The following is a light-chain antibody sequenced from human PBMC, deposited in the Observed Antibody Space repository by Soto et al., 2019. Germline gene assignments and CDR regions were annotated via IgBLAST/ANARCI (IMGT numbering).Light chain of an antibody. CDR2: GAS. CDR1: QSVSSN. CDR3: QHYNNWPLT. J-gene: IGKJ1*01. Sequence: EIVMTQSPDTLSVSPGERASHSCRASQSVSSNLAWYQQNPGQAPRLLIYGASARATGIPARFSGSGSGTEFTLTISSLQSEDFAVYYCQHYNNWPLTFGQGTKVEIK. V-gene: IGKV3-15*01.